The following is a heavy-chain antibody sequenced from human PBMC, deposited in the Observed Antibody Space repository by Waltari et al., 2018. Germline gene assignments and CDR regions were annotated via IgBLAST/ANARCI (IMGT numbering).Heavy chain of an antibody. D-gene: IGHD4-4*01. J-gene: IGHJ4*02. V-gene: IGHV1-18*01. CDR2: ISAYNGNA. CDR1: GYMFPTYG. CDR3: ARDRPTYRPTQTYFDY. Sequence: QVQLVQSGAEVKKPGASVKVSCKTSGYMFPTYGISWVRQAHGQGLEWMGWISAYNGNANYGKKFQGRVTMTTDTSTSTAYMELRSLRSDDTAVYYCARDRPTYRPTQTYFDYWGQGTLVTVSS.